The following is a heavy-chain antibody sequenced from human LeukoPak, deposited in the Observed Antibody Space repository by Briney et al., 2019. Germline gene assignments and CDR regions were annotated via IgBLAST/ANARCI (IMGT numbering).Heavy chain of an antibody. CDR1: GYTFTGYY. CDR3: ARDINGYYYDSHGYYPTDL. D-gene: IGHD3-22*01. CDR2: INPNSGGT. J-gene: IGHJ5*02. Sequence: ASVKVSCKASGYTFTGYYMHWVRQAPGQGREWMGWINPNSGGTNYAQKFQGRVTMTRDTSISTAYMELRSLRSDDTAVYYCARDINGYYYDSHGYYPTDLWGQGTLVTVSS. V-gene: IGHV1-2*02.